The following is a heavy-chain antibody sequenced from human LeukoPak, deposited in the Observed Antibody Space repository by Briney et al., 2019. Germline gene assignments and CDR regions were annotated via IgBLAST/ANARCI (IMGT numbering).Heavy chain of an antibody. J-gene: IGHJ6*02. Sequence: GESLKISCAASGFSFSSYSMNWVRQAPGKGLEWVSYISSSSSTIYYADSVKGRFTISRDNAKNSLYLQLNSLRDEDTAVYYCASRHYYYYGMDVWGQGTTVTVSS. CDR2: ISSSSSTI. CDR3: ASRHYYYYGMDV. CDR1: GFSFSSYS. V-gene: IGHV3-48*02.